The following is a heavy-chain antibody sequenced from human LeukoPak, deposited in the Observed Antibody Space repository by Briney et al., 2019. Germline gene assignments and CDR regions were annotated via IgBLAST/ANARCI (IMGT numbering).Heavy chain of an antibody. Sequence: GGSLRLSCAASGFTFSSYGMHWVRQAPGKGLEWVAVIWYDGSSKYYADSVTGRFTISRDNSKNTLYLQMNSLRAEDTAVYYCAGSGPDYGMDVWGQGTTVTVSS. CDR1: GFTFSSYG. V-gene: IGHV3-33*01. D-gene: IGHD3-10*01. CDR3: AGSGPDYGMDV. J-gene: IGHJ6*02. CDR2: IWYDGSSK.